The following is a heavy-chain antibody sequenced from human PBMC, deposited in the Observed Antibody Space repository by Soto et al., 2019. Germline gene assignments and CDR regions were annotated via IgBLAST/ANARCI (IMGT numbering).Heavy chain of an antibody. Sequence: GGSLILSCAASGFTFTRYSMNWVRQAPGKGLEWVSSISSTTNYIYYGDSMKGRFTISRDNAKNSLYLEMNSLRAEDTAVYYCARESEELTSNFDYWGQGTLVTVSS. V-gene: IGHV3-21*06. CDR3: ARESEELTSNFDY. CDR2: ISSTTNYI. D-gene: IGHD1-7*01. CDR1: GFTFTRYS. J-gene: IGHJ4*02.